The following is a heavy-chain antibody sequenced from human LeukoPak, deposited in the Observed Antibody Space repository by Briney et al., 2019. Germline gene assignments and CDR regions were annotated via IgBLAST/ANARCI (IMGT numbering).Heavy chain of an antibody. V-gene: IGHV4-4*02. J-gene: IGHJ6*02. CDR1: GGSISSSNW. CDR2: IYHSGST. Sequence: SETLSLTCAVSGGSISSSNWWSWVRQPPGKGLEWIGEIYHSGSTNYNPSLKSRVTISVDKSKNQFPLKLSSVTAADTAVYYCARDRRRASMGYYYYGMDVWGQGTTVTVSS. D-gene: IGHD2/OR15-2a*01. CDR3: ARDRRRASMGYYYYGMDV.